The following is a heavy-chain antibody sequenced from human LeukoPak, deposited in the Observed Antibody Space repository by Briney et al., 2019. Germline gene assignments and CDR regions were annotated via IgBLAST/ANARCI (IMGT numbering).Heavy chain of an antibody. CDR2: INHSGST. J-gene: IGHJ5*02. CDR3: ARGPYCSSTSCYKAGGWFDP. CDR1: GGSFSGYY. V-gene: IGHV4-34*01. Sequence: SETLSLTCAVYGGSFSGYYWSWIRQPPGKGLEWIGEINHSGSTNYNPSLKSRVTISVDTSKNQFSLKLSSVTAADTAVYYCARGPYCSSTSCYKAGGWFDPWGQGTLVTVSS. D-gene: IGHD2-2*02.